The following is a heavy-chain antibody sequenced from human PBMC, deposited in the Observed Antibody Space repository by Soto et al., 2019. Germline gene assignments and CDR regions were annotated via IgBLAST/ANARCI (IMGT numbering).Heavy chain of an antibody. V-gene: IGHV3-49*03. J-gene: IGHJ4*02. CDR1: GFTFGDYA. CDR3: TRYGSDYGDYVEEKSFFDY. CDR2: IRSKAYGGTK. Sequence: GGSLRLSCTASGFTFGDYAMSWFRQAPGKGLEWVGFIRSKAYGGTKEYAASVKGRFTISRDDSKSIAYLQMNSLKTEDTAVYYCTRYGSDYGDYVEEKSFFDYWGQGTLVTVSS. D-gene: IGHD4-17*01.